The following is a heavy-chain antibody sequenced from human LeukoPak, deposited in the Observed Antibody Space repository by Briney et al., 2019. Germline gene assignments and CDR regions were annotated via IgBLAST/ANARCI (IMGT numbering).Heavy chain of an antibody. J-gene: IGHJ4*02. D-gene: IGHD3-9*01. CDR2: INHSGST. V-gene: IGHV4-34*01. Sequence: PSETLSLICAVYGGSFSGYYWSWIRQPPGKGLEWIGEINHSGSTNYNPSLKSRVTISVDTSKNQFSLKLSSVTAADTAVYYCARGYRLRYFDWLRRFPTAEFDYWGQGTLVTVSS. CDR3: ARGYRLRYFDWLRRFPTAEFDY. CDR1: GGSFSGYY.